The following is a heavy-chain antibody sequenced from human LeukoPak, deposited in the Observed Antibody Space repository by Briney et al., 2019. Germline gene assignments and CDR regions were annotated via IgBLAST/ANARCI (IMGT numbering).Heavy chain of an antibody. CDR1: GGSISGSSYY. J-gene: IGHJ4*02. D-gene: IGHD3-10*01. CDR2: IYDSRST. V-gene: IGHV4-39*01. Sequence: SESLSLTCSVSGGSISGSSYYWGWIRQPPGKGLEWIGSIYDSRSTYYNPSVKSRVTISVDTSKTQFSLKLSSVTAADTAVYYCARHADSGFGQLAFDYWGQGTLATVCS. CDR3: ARHADSGFGQLAFDY.